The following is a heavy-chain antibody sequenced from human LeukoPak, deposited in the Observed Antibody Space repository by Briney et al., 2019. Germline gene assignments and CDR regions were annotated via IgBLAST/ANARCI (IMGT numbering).Heavy chain of an antibody. J-gene: IGHJ4*02. CDR3: ARLSPYSSPSDY. D-gene: IGHD6-6*01. Sequence: SETLSLTCTVSGDSISSSFYYWSWIRQPAGKGLEWIGRIYTSGSTNYNPSLKSRVTISVDTSKNQFSLKLSSVTAADTAVYYCARLSPYSSPSDYWGQGTLVTVSS. CDR1: GDSISSSFYY. CDR2: IYTSGST. V-gene: IGHV4-61*02.